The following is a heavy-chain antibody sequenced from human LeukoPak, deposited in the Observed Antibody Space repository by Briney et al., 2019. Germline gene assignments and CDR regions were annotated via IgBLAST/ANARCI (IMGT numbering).Heavy chain of an antibody. Sequence: GGSLRLSCAASGFTFSSYAVSWLRQAPGKGLEWVSAISGSGGGTYYADSVKGRFTISRDNSKNTLYLQMNSLRAEDTAVYYCAKVARSIVVVITHFDYWGQGTLVTVAS. V-gene: IGHV3-23*01. D-gene: IGHD3-22*01. CDR1: GFTFSSYA. CDR3: AKVARSIVVVITHFDY. J-gene: IGHJ4*02. CDR2: ISGSGGGT.